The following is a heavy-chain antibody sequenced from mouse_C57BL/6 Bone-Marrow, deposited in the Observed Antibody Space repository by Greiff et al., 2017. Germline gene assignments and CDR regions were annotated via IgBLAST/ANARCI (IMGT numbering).Heavy chain of an antibody. V-gene: IGHV1-42*01. CDR1: GYSFTGYY. J-gene: IGHJ3*01. CDR3: ARNWDYDGPSFAY. D-gene: IGHD2-4*01. Sequence: VQLKQSGPELVKPGASVKISCKASGYSFTGYYMNWVKQSPEKSLEWIGEINPSTGGTTYNQKFKAKATLTVDKSSSTAYMQLKSLTSEDSAVYYCARNWDYDGPSFAYWGQGTLVTVSA. CDR2: INPSTGGT.